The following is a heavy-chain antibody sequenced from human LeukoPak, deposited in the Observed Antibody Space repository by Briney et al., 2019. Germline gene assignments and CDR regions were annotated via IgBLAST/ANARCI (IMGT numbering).Heavy chain of an antibody. Sequence: PGGSLRLSCAASGFTFSSYEMNWVRQAPGKGLEWVSYISSSGSTIYYADSVKGRFTISRDNAKTSLYLQMNSLRAEDTAVYYCARDLFSVTPDYWGQGTLVTVSS. CDR3: ARDLFSVTPDY. CDR1: GFTFSSYE. J-gene: IGHJ4*02. V-gene: IGHV3-48*03. D-gene: IGHD4-17*01. CDR2: ISSSGSTI.